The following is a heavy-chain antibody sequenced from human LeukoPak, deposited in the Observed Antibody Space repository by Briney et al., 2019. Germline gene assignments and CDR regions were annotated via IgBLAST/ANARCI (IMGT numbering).Heavy chain of an antibody. V-gene: IGHV3-7*01. J-gene: IGHJ4*02. D-gene: IGHD4-11*01. CDR2: IKQDGSEK. CDR1: GFTFSSYL. Sequence: PGGSLRLSCTPSGFTFSSYLMSWVRQVPGKGLEWVANIKQDGSEKNYVDSVKGRFTISRDNAKNSLYLQMNSLRAEDTAVYYCARDGIVAGIVTTHFDFWGQGTLVTVSS. CDR3: ARDGIVAGIVTTHFDF.